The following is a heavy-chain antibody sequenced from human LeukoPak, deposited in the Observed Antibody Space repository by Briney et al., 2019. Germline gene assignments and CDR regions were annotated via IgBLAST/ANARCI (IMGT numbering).Heavy chain of an antibody. D-gene: IGHD4-17*01. J-gene: IGHJ4*02. CDR2: ITSSSSTI. CDR3: AREFRGDYGDYASYFDY. CDR1: GFSFSSYR. Sequence: PGGSLRLSCAASGFSFSSYRMNWVRQAPGKGLEWVSYITSSSSTIYYADSVKGRFTISRDNAKNSLYLQMNSLRAEDTAVYYCAREFRGDYGDYASYFDYWGQGTLVTVSS. V-gene: IGHV3-48*04.